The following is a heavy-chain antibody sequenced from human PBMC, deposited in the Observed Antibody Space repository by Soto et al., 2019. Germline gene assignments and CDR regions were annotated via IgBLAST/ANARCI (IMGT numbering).Heavy chain of an antibody. CDR3: ARDDMGEYYYGMDV. V-gene: IGHV4-31*03. CDR1: GGSISSGGYY. D-gene: IGHD3-16*01. J-gene: IGHJ6*02. Sequence: QVQLQESGPGLVKPSQTLSLTCTVSGGSISSGGYYWSWIRQHPGKGLEWIGYIYYSGSTYYNPSLKSRVTISVDTSKNQFALKLSSVTAADTAVYYCARDDMGEYYYGMDVWGQGTTVTVSS. CDR2: IYYSGST.